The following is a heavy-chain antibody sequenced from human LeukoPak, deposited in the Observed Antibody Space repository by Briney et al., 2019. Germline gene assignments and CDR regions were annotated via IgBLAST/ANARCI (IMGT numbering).Heavy chain of an antibody. V-gene: IGHV3-23*01. Sequence: GGSLRLSCAASGFTFSSYAMSWVRQAPGKGLEWVSAISGSGGTIYYADSVKGRFTISRDNSKNTLYLQMNSLRAEDTAVYYCARVRGTVVAGAAGYYSDYWGQGTLVTVSS. CDR3: ARVRGTVVAGAAGYYSDY. D-gene: IGHD6-19*01. CDR2: ISGSGGTI. J-gene: IGHJ4*02. CDR1: GFTFSSYA.